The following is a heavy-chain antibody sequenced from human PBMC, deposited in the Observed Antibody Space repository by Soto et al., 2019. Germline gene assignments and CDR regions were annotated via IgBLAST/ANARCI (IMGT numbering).Heavy chain of an antibody. Sequence: QVQLQQWGAGLLKPSETLSLTCAVSGGSFSGYYWSWIRQPPGQGLEWIGEINHSGSNNYNPSLKIRVTIAVDTSKNQFSRKLSSVTAADTAVYYCARGRFYGTHWGQGTLVTVSS. D-gene: IGHD4-17*01. CDR2: INHSGSN. CDR3: ARGRFYGTH. J-gene: IGHJ4*02. V-gene: IGHV4-34*01. CDR1: GGSFSGYY.